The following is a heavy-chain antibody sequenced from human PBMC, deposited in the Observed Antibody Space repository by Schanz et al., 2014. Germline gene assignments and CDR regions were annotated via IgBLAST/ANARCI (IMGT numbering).Heavy chain of an antibody. Sequence: QVQLVESGGGVVQFGRSLRLSCVASEFTFSSYGMHWVRQAPGKGLEWVAVIWSDGSGKYYADSVKGRFTISRDSPKNTLYRQMNSLRAEDTAVYYCTRANYRRKINCDYWGRGTLVTVSS. V-gene: IGHV3-33*01. CDR3: TRANYRRKINCDY. D-gene: IGHD3-10*01. CDR1: EFTFSSYG. CDR2: IWSDGSGK. J-gene: IGHJ4*02.